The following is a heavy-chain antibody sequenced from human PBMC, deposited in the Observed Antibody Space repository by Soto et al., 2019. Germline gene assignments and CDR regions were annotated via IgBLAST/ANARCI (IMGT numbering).Heavy chain of an antibody. Sequence: QVQLQESGPGLVKPSETLSLTCTVSGGSISSYYWSWIRQPPGKGLEWIGYIYYSGSTNYNPSLTSRVTISVDTSKNQFSLKLSSVTAADTAVYYCARANFWSGYYDGDAFDIWGQGTMVTVSS. CDR2: IYYSGST. V-gene: IGHV4-59*01. J-gene: IGHJ3*02. CDR1: GGSISSYY. CDR3: ARANFWSGYYDGDAFDI. D-gene: IGHD3-3*01.